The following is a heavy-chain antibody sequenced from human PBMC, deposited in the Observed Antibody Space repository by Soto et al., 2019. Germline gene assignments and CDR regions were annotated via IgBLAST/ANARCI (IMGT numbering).Heavy chain of an antibody. V-gene: IGHV3-9*01. D-gene: IGHD2-2*01. CDR1: GFTFDDYA. J-gene: IGHJ6*02. CDR2: ISWNSGSI. CDR3: AKDSCISTSCYDLSYYYGMDV. Sequence: GGSLRLSCAASGFTFDDYAMHWVRQAPGKGLEWVSGISWNSGSIGYADSVKGRFTISRDNAKNSLYLQMNSLRAEDTALYYCAKDSCISTSCYDLSYYYGMDVWGQGTTVTSP.